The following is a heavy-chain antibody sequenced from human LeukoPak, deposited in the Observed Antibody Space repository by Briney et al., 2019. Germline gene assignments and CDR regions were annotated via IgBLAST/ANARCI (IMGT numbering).Heavy chain of an antibody. D-gene: IGHD6-19*01. J-gene: IGHJ6*02. V-gene: IGHV3-30*18. CDR2: ISYDGSNK. Sequence: PGGSLRLSCAASGFTFSSYGMHWVRQAPGKGLEWVAVISYDGSNKYYADSVKGRFTISRDNSKNTLYLQMNSLRAEDTAVYYCAKVGAVAGTDYYYYGMDVWGQGTLVTVSS. CDR1: GFTFSSYG. CDR3: AKVGAVAGTDYYYYGMDV.